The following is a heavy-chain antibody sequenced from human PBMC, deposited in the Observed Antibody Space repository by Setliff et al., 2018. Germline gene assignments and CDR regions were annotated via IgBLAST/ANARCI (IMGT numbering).Heavy chain of an antibody. V-gene: IGHV4-39*07. CDR3: ARVSQYSSGWYYYYYYGMDV. D-gene: IGHD6-19*01. J-gene: IGHJ6*02. CDR1: GGSISSSRYY. CDR2: INYSGST. Sequence: SETLSLTCTVSGGSISSSRYYWGWIRQPPGKGLEWIGSINYSGSTYYNPSLKSRVTISVETSKNQFSLKLSSVTAADTAVYYCARVSQYSSGWYYYYYYGMDVWGQGTTVTVSS.